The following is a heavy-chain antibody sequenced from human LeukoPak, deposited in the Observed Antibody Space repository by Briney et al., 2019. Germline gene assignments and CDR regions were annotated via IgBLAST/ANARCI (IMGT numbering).Heavy chain of an antibody. D-gene: IGHD4-17*01. CDR2: ISYIGST. Sequence: PSETLSLTCTVSGGSFSSHYWSWIRQPSGKGLEWIGYISYIGSTNYNPSLKSRVTISVDTSKNQFSLKLSSVTAADTAVYYCARDPTTVTEGLDIWGQGTMVTVSS. CDR3: ARDPTTVTEGLDI. V-gene: IGHV4-59*11. CDR1: GGSFSSHY. J-gene: IGHJ3*02.